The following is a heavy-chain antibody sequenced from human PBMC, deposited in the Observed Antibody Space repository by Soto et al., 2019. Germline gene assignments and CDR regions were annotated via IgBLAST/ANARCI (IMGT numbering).Heavy chain of an antibody. V-gene: IGHV3-23*01. Sequence: PWGSLRLSCVASGIPSGSRGMSWVRQATGEGLEWVSTITDSGGDAKYADSRRGRFAIAIDNSKKTLYLQMSSLTAEDSAIYYCARGSTDSYPGSRIFDFWGRGTLVTVS. J-gene: IGHJ4*02. D-gene: IGHD3-10*01. CDR3: ARGSTDSYPGSRIFDF. CDR1: GIPSGSRG. CDR2: ITDSGGDA.